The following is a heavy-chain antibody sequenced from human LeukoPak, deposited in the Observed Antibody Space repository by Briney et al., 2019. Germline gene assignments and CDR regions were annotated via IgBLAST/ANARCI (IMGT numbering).Heavy chain of an antibody. V-gene: IGHV1-69*06. Sequence: SVKVSCKASGGSFSNYTISWLRQTPGQGLEWVGGIIPIFGTANYAQNFQGRVTITADKFTSTAYMELSSLRSEDTAVYYCARLSCSGGTCYSSRGNFDYWGQGTLVTVSS. CDR1: GGSFSNYT. J-gene: IGHJ4*02. D-gene: IGHD2-15*01. CDR2: IIPIFGTA. CDR3: ARLSCSGGTCYSSRGNFDY.